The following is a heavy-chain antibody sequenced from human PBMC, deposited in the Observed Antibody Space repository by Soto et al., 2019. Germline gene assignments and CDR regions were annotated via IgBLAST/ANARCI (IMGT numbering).Heavy chain of an antibody. CDR3: ARGYYGSGRSDY. D-gene: IGHD3-10*01. CDR1: GGSISSSNW. Sequence: TLSLTCTVSGGSISSSNWWNWVRQPPGKGLEWIGEIYHSGSTNYNPSLKSRVTISVDKSKNQFSLKLNSVTAADTAVYYCARGYYGSGRSDYCGQGPLVTVYS. CDR2: IYHSGST. J-gene: IGHJ4*02. V-gene: IGHV4-4*02.